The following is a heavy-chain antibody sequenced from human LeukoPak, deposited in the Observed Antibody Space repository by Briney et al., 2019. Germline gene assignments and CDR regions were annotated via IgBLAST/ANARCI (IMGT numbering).Heavy chain of an antibody. J-gene: IGHJ4*02. CDR1: GGSISSSNW. Sequence: TSETLSLTCAVSGGSISSSNWWSWVRQPPGKGLEWIGEIYHSGSTNYNPSHKSRVTISVDKSKNQFSLKLSSVTAADTAVYYCASSPHSVPATAPFDYWGQGTLVTVSS. D-gene: IGHD2-2*01. CDR2: IYHSGST. V-gene: IGHV4-4*02. CDR3: ASSPHSVPATAPFDY.